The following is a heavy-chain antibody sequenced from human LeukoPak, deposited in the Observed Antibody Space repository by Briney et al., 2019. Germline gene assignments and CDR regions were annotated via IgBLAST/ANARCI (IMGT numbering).Heavy chain of an antibody. CDR1: GGSISSYY. V-gene: IGHV4-59*01. Sequence: NPSETLSLTCTVSGGSISSYYWSWIRQPPGKGLEWIGYIYYSGSTNYNPSLKSRVTISVDTSKNQFSLKLSSVTAADTAVYYCARAEGSSSSGLDYWGQGTLVTVSS. CDR2: IYYSGST. CDR3: ARAEGSSSSGLDY. D-gene: IGHD6-6*01. J-gene: IGHJ4*02.